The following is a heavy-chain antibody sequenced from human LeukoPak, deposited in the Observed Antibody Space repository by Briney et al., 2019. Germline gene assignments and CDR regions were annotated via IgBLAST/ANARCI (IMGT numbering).Heavy chain of an antibody. CDR1: GYTFTGYY. D-gene: IGHD5-18*01. CDR3: ARAPDTAMALNWFDP. Sequence: ASVKVSCKASGYTFTGYYMHWERQAPGQGLEWMGWINPNSGGTNYAQKFQGRVTMTRDTSISTAYMELSRLRSDDTAVYYCARAPDTAMALNWFDPWGQGTLVTVSS. V-gene: IGHV1-2*02. J-gene: IGHJ5*02. CDR2: INPNSGGT.